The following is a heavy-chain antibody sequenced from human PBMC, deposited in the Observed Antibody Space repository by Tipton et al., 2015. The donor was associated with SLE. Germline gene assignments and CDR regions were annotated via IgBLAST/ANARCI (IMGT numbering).Heavy chain of an antibody. D-gene: IGHD3-10*01. J-gene: IGHJ4*02. CDR2: IHHRGST. CDR1: GASITSSDW. V-gene: IGHV4-4*01. Sequence: TLSLTCAVSGASITSSDWWSWVRQPPGKGLEYIGEIHHRGSTNYKSSLRGRVTISVDKSKNQFSLKLTSVTAADTAVYFCARVGDYYNSGSRVFDHWGQGILVTVSS. CDR3: ARVGDYYNSGSRVFDH.